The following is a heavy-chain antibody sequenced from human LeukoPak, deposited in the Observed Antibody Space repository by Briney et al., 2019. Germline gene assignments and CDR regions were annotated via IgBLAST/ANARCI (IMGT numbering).Heavy chain of an antibody. Sequence: SATLSLTCTVSGGSISSSSYYWGWIRQPPGKGLEWIGSIYYSGSTYYNPSLKSRVTISVDTSKNQFSLKLSSVTAADTAVYYCARRDRAKGYNWFDPWGQGTLVTVSS. CDR2: IYYSGST. V-gene: IGHV4-39*01. CDR3: ARRDRAKGYNWFDP. J-gene: IGHJ5*02. CDR1: GGSISSSSYY.